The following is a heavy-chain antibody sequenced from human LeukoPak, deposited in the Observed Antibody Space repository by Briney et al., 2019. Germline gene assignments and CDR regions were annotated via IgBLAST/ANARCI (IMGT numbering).Heavy chain of an antibody. J-gene: IGHJ6*03. V-gene: IGHV3-53*01. D-gene: IGHD2-2*01. CDR3: ARGREGYCSSTSCYRRYYYYYMDV. Sequence: TGGSLRLSCAASGFTFSSNYMSWVRQAPGKGLEWVSVIYSGGSTYYADSVKGRFTISRDNSKNTLYLQMNSLRAEDTAVYYCARGREGYCSSTSCYRRYYYYYMDVWGKGTTVTVSS. CDR2: IYSGGST. CDR1: GFTFSSNY.